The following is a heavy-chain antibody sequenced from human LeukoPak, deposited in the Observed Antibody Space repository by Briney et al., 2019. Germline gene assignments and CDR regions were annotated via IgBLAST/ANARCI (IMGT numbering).Heavy chain of an antibody. V-gene: IGHV4-59*05. CDR3: AKQTGSGLFILP. CDR2: IYYTGNT. Sequence: SETLSLTCTVSGGSISNYYWSWIRQPPGKGLEWIGSIYYTGNTYYNASLKSRVTISIDTSKNQFSLKLTSVAAADTAVYYCAKQTGSGLFILPGGQGTLVTVSS. D-gene: IGHD3/OR15-3a*01. CDR1: GGSISNYY. J-gene: IGHJ4*02.